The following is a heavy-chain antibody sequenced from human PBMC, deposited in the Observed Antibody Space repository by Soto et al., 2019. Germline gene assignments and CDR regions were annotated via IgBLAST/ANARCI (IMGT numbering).Heavy chain of an antibody. CDR3: ARSRIAAAGTLKNFDY. CDR2: IYYSGST. J-gene: IGHJ4*02. CDR1: GGSISSGDYY. V-gene: IGHV4-30-4*01. D-gene: IGHD6-13*01. Sequence: SETLSLTCTVSGGSISSGDYYWSWIRQPPGNGLEWIGYIYYSGSTYYNPSLKSRVTISVDTSKNQFSLKLSSVTAADTAVYYCARSRIAAAGTLKNFDYWGQGTLVTVSS.